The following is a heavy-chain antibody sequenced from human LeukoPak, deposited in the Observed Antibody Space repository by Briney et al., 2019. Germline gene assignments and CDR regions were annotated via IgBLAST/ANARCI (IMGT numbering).Heavy chain of an antibody. D-gene: IGHD3-22*01. Sequence: GGSLRLPCAASGFTFSSYEMNWVRQAPGKGLEWVSYISGSDSTIYYADSVKGRFTISRDNAKNSLDLQMDSLRAEDTAVYYCARDGYFYDSSGYCYVHYFDNWGQGTLVTVSS. J-gene: IGHJ4*02. CDR2: ISGSDSTI. V-gene: IGHV3-48*03. CDR1: GFTFSSYE. CDR3: ARDGYFYDSSGYCYVHYFDN.